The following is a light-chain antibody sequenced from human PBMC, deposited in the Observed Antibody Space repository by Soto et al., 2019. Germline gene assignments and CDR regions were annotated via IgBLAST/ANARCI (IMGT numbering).Light chain of an antibody. CDR2: DVS. CDR1: SSDVGGYNY. Sequence: QSALTQPRSVSGSPGQSVTISCTGTSSDVGGYNYVSWYQQHPGKAPKLMIYDVSKRPSGVPDRFSGSKSGNTASLTISGLQAVDEADYYCCSYAGSYSVVFGGGTKVTVL. V-gene: IGLV2-11*01. J-gene: IGLJ2*01. CDR3: CSYAGSYSVV.